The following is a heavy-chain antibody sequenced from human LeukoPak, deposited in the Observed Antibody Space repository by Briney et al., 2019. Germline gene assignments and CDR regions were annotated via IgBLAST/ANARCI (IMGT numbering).Heavy chain of an antibody. V-gene: IGHV1-46*01. CDR3: AIGHVLRYFDWLFYKDYYYYGTDV. J-gene: IGHJ6*02. D-gene: IGHD3-9*01. Sequence: ASVKVSCKASGYTFTSYYVHWVRQAPGQGLEWMGIINPSGGSTSYAQKFQGRVTMTRDTSTSTVYMELSSLRSEDTAVYYCAIGHVLRYFDWLFYKDYYYYGTDVWGQGTTVTVSS. CDR2: INPSGGST. CDR1: GYTFTSYY.